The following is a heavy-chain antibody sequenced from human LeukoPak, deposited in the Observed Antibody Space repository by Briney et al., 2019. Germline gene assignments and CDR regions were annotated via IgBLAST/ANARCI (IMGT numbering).Heavy chain of an antibody. CDR2: IYRSGST. V-gene: IGHV4-4*02. Sequence: SETLSLTCAVSGGSISSSNWWSWVRQPPGKGLEWIGEIYRSGSTNYNPSLKSRVTISVDKSKNQFSLKLSSVTAADTAVYYCARRGDSSGWYDYWGQGTLVTVSS. CDR1: GGSISSSNW. CDR3: ARRGDSSGWYDY. D-gene: IGHD6-19*01. J-gene: IGHJ4*02.